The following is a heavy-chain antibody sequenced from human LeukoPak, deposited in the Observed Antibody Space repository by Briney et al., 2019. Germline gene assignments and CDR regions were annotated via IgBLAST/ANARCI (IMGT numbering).Heavy chain of an antibody. CDR3: GRDSDGTVDY. J-gene: IGHJ4*02. CDR2: ISYSGST. Sequence: PSGTLSLTCTVSGGSISSYYWSWVRQPPGKGLEWIGYISYSGSTNYNPSLKSRVTISRDTSKNQFSLNLSSVTAADTAVYYCGRDSDGTVDYWGQGTLVTVSS. D-gene: IGHD1-7*01. CDR1: GGSISSYY. V-gene: IGHV4-59*01.